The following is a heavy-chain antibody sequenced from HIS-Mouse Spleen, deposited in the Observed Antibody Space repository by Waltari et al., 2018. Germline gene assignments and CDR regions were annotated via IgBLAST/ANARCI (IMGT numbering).Heavy chain of an antibody. CDR3: ARVPYYYDSSGYYLFDY. CDR1: GYTFTSYD. CDR2: MNPNSGNT. V-gene: IGHV1-8*01. Sequence: QVQLVQSGAEVKKPGASVKVSCKASGYTFTSYDINWVRQATGQGLEWMGWMNPNSGNTGYAQKFQGRVTMTRNTSISTAYMELSSLRSEDTAVYYCARVPYYYDSSGYYLFDYWGQGTLVTVSS. J-gene: IGHJ4*02. D-gene: IGHD3-22*01.